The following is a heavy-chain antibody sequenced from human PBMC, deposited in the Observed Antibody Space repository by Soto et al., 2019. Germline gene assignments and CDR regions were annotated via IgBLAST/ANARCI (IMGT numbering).Heavy chain of an antibody. J-gene: IGHJ3*02. CDR1: GGTFSSYT. CDR3: ARSLWKQLDPDDAFDI. Sequence: SVKVSCKASGGTFSSYTISWVRQAPGQGLEWMGRIIPILGIANYAQKFQGRVTITADKSTSTAYMEMSSLRSDDTAVYYCARSLWKQLDPDDAFDIWGQGTMVTVSS. CDR2: IIPILGIA. V-gene: IGHV1-69*02. D-gene: IGHD6-13*01.